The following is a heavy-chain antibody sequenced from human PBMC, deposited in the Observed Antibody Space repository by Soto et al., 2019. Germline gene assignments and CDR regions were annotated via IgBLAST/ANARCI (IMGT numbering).Heavy chain of an antibody. CDR1: GGSFSGYY. D-gene: IGHD2-15*01. CDR2: INHSGST. J-gene: IGHJ4*02. CDR3: ARAAPRYCSGGSCYSERDY. Sequence: QVQLQQWGAGLLKPSETLSLTCAVYGGSFSGYYWSWIRQPPGKGLEWTGEINHSGSTNYNPSLKSRVTISAVTSKNQFSLKLSSVTAADTAVYYCARAAPRYCSGGSCYSERDYWSQGTLVTVSS. V-gene: IGHV4-34*01.